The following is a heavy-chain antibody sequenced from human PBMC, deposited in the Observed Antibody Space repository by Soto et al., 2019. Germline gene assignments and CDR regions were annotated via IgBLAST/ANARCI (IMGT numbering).Heavy chain of an antibody. D-gene: IGHD5-12*01. V-gene: IGHV1-18*01. CDR2: ISAYNINA. J-gene: IGHJ4*02. CDR3: ARASAYSGYDYRTPSYFDY. Sequence: ASVKFSCKASGYTFTSYGISWVRQAPGQWLEWMGWISAYNINANYAQKXRCKFTXXXXRXTSXXXMCLRXXXSDXTAVYYCARASAYSGYDYRTPSYFDYWGQGTLVTVSS. CDR1: GYTFTSYG.